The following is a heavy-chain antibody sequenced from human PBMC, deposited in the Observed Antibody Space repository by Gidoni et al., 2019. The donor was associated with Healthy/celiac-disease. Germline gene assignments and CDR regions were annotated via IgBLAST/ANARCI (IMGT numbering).Heavy chain of an antibody. CDR2: IKSKTYGGTT. CDR1: GLTGSKDW. J-gene: IGHJ4*02. D-gene: IGHD2-2*01. Sequence: EVQLVESGGGWVKPGGSLRLCCAASGLTGSKDWMSWVRQDTGKGLEWVGRIKSKTYGGTTYYAAPVKGRFTISRDDSKNTLYLHMNSLKTEDTAVYYCTTEGLLMVGIVVVPAAKSVPFDYCGQGTLVTVSS. V-gene: IGHV3-15*01. CDR3: TTEGLLMVGIVVVPAAKSVPFDY.